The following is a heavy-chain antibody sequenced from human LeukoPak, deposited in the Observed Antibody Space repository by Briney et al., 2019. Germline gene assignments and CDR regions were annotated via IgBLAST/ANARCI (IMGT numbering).Heavy chain of an antibody. V-gene: IGHV3-30*18. CDR3: AKSWAYTYGSFEY. D-gene: IGHD5-18*01. J-gene: IGHJ4*02. CDR2: ISYDGINK. Sequence: GGSLRLSCAASGFTFSSYGMHWVRQAPGKGLEWVAVISYDGINKYYADSVKGRFTISRDNSKNTLYLQMNSLKAEDTAVYYCAKSWAYTYGSFEYWGQGTLVTVSS. CDR1: GFTFSSYG.